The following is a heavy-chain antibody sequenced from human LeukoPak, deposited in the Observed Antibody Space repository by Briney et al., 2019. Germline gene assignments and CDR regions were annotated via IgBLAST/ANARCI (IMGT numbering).Heavy chain of an antibody. CDR1: GFTFNSYS. D-gene: IGHD2-15*01. CDR3: AKDRPYCSGGSCYHPTDY. V-gene: IGHV3-21*01. CDR2: ISSSSRFI. Sequence: GGSLRLSCAASGFTFNSYSMNWFRQAPGKGLEWVSSISSSSRFIYYADSVKGRFTISRDNAKNSLYLQMNSLRAEDTAVYYCAKDRPYCSGGSCYHPTDYWGQGTLVTVSS. J-gene: IGHJ4*02.